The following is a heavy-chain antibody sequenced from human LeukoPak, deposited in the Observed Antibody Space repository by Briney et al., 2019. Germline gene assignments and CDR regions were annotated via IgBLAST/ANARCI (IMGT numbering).Heavy chain of an antibody. CDR2: IDYRGST. Sequence: SETLPLTCTVSNDSISNYYWSWIRQPPGKGLEWIAYIDYRGSTTNNPSLRSRITISVDTSRNQFSLKLRSVTAADTAVYYCARGRSGYGYEHGAFEIWGQGTMVTVSS. CDR3: ARGRSGYGYEHGAFEI. J-gene: IGHJ3*02. V-gene: IGHV4-59*01. CDR1: NDSISNYY. D-gene: IGHD5-12*01.